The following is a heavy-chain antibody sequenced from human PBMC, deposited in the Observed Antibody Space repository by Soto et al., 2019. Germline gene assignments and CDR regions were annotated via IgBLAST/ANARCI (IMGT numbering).Heavy chain of an antibody. Sequence: GSLRLSCAASGLSISSYGMHWVRQAPGKGLEWVAEISYDASEKYYADSVKGRFTISRDNAKNSLYLQMNSLRAEDTAVYYCARSHLYYDSSGYPDYWGQGTLVTVSS. CDR2: ISYDASEK. CDR1: GLSISSYG. CDR3: ARSHLYYDSSGYPDY. D-gene: IGHD3-22*01. J-gene: IGHJ4*02. V-gene: IGHV3-30*03.